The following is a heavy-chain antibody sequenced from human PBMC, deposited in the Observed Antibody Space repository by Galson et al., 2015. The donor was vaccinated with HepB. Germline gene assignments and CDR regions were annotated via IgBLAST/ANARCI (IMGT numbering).Heavy chain of an antibody. Sequence: SLRLSCAASGFTFSGSIIYWVRQASGKGLEWVGRIKSKGENYATEYTASMKGRFTMSRDDSKSTAYLQMNSLKTEDTALYYCMVRLIGTRDVDYWGQGTLVTVSS. CDR3: MVRLIGTRDVDY. J-gene: IGHJ4*02. V-gene: IGHV3-73*01. CDR1: GFTFSGSI. D-gene: IGHD2/OR15-2a*01. CDR2: IKSKGENYAT.